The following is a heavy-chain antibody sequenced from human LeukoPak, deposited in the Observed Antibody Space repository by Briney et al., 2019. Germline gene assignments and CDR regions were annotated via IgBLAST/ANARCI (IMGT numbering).Heavy chain of an antibody. CDR1: GFTFSSYE. J-gene: IGHJ6*03. CDR3: ASLPGGSYWYYYYMDV. Sequence: GGSLRLSCAASGFTFSSYEMNWVRQAPGKGLEWVSYISSSGSTIYYADSVKGRFTISRDNAKNSLYLQMNSLRAEDTAVYYCASLPGGSYWYYYYMDVWGKGTTVTVSS. D-gene: IGHD1-26*01. CDR2: ISSSGSTI. V-gene: IGHV3-48*03.